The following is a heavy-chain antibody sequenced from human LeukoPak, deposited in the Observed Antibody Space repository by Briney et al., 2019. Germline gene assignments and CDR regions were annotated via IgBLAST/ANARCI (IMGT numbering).Heavy chain of an antibody. CDR2: INHSGST. D-gene: IGHD6-6*01. V-gene: IGHV4-34*01. CDR1: GGSFSGSY. J-gene: IGHJ4*02. Sequence: SETLSLTCAVYGGSFSGSYWSWFRQPPGKGLEWIGEINHSGSTNYNPSLKSRVTISVDTSKNQFSLKLSSVTAADTAVYYCARGYSSSPDYWGQGTLVTVSS. CDR3: ARGYSSSPDY.